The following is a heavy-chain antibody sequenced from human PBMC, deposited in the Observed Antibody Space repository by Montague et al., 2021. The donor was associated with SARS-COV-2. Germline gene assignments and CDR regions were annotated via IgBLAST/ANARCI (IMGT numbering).Heavy chain of an antibody. J-gene: IGHJ3*02. CDR1: GGSINSGGHY. CDR2: IYYSGST. Sequence: TLSLTCTVSGGSINSGGHYWSWIRQHPGKGLEWIGYIYYSGSTYYNPSLKSRLTISVDTSKNQFSLKLSFVTAADTAVYYCARVHFVSSGWYPDAFDIWGQGTMVTVSS. D-gene: IGHD6-19*01. CDR3: ARVHFVSSGWYPDAFDI. V-gene: IGHV4-31*03.